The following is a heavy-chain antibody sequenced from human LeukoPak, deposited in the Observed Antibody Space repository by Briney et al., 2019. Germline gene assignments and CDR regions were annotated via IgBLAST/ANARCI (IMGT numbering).Heavy chain of an antibody. V-gene: IGHV3-23*01. Sequence: GGSLRLSCAASGFTFSSYAMSWVRQAPGKGLEWVSAISGSGGSTYYADSVKGRFTISRDNSKKTLYLQMNSLRAEDTAVYYCTKHIDPQLVRFFRYYYNHMTVCSKGTTVTAPS. CDR1: GFTFSSYA. J-gene: IGHJ6*03. D-gene: IGHD6-13*01. CDR2: ISGSGGST. CDR3: TKHIDPQLVRFFRYYYNHMTV.